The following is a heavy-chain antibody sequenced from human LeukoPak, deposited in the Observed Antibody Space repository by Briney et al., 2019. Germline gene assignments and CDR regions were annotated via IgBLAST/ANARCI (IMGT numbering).Heavy chain of an antibody. CDR2: IRYDGSNK. J-gene: IGHJ4*02. Sequence: PGGSLRLSCAAPGFTFSSYGMHWVRQAPGKGLEWVAFIRYDGSNKYYADSVKGRFTISRDNSKNTLYLQMNSLRAEDTAVYYCAKPPGRYEWCLSYWGQGTLVTVSS. CDR1: GFTFSSYG. CDR3: AKPPGRYEWCLSY. D-gene: IGHD2-15*01. V-gene: IGHV3-30*02.